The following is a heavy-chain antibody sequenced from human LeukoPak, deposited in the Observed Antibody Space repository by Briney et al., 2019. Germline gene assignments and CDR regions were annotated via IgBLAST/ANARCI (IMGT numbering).Heavy chain of an antibody. V-gene: IGHV4-59*01. J-gene: IGHJ4*02. D-gene: IGHD3-16*01. CDR3: ARVVGGVGLDY. CDR2: IYYTGTT. CDR1: GGSIRGYY. Sequence: PSETLSLTCTVSGGSIRGYYWTWIRLPPGEALEYIGCIYYTGTTNYNPTLNSRVTISVDTSKNQFALKLSSVAAADTAVYYCARVVGGVGLDYWGQGTLVTVSS.